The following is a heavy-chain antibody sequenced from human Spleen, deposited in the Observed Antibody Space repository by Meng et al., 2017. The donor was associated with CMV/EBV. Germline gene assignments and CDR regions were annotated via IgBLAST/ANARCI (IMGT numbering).Heavy chain of an antibody. CDR2: IDYSGST. V-gene: IGHV4-30-4*01. J-gene: IGHJ4*02. D-gene: IGHD3-22*01. Sequence: IRSGEYYWSRIRQPPGKGLEWIGYIDYSGSTYYNQSLKSRVTISVDTSKNQFSLKLSSVTAADTAVYYCARQPDYDSSGYYYGGGDYWGQGTLVTVSS. CDR1: IRSGEYY. CDR3: ARQPDYDSSGYYYGGGDY.